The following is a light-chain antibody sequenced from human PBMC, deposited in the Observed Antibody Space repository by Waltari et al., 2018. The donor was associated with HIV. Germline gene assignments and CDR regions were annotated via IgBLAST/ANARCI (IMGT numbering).Light chain of an antibody. CDR1: QSDSSY. CDR3: QQRSNWIT. V-gene: IGKV3-11*01. J-gene: IGKJ4*01. Sequence: EIVLTQYPATLSLSAGERATLSCRASQSDSSYLAWYQHNPGQAPRLLIYDASNRATGIPARFSGSGSGTDFTLTISSLEPEDFAVYYCQQRSNWITFGGGTKVEIK. CDR2: DAS.